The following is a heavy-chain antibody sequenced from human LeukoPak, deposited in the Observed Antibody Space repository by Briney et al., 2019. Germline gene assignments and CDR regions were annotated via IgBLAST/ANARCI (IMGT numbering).Heavy chain of an antibody. Sequence: PGGSLRLSCAASGFTFSSYAMLWVRQAPGKGLEWVAVISYDGSNKYYADSLKGRFTISRDNSKNTLYLQMNSLRAEDTAVYYCAKDSRSDGYQLPTHMDVWGKGTTVTVSS. CDR1: GFTFSSYA. CDR3: AKDSRSDGYQLPTHMDV. CDR2: ISYDGSNK. V-gene: IGHV3-30-3*01. D-gene: IGHD2-2*01. J-gene: IGHJ6*03.